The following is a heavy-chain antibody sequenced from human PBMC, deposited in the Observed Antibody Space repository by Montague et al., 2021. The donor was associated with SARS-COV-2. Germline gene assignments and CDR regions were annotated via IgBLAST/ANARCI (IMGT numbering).Heavy chain of an antibody. CDR3: ARAGRGSSWYEVAFDI. D-gene: IGHD6-13*01. CDR1: GGSISRYS. V-gene: IGHV4-59*01. CDR2: IYNSGST. Sequence: SETLSLTCTVSGGSISRYSWTWIRQPPGKGLEWIGYIYNSGSTNYNPSXXSRVTISVDTSKNQFSLKLSSVAAADTAVYYCARAGRGSSWYEVAFDIWGQGTMVTVSS. J-gene: IGHJ3*02.